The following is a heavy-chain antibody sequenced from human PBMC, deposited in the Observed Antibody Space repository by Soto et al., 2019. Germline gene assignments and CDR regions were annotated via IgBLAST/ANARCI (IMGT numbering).Heavy chain of an antibody. D-gene: IGHD3-10*01. CDR3: ARARDGSGTRWFDP. CDR2: IYYSGST. J-gene: IGHJ5*02. V-gene: IGHV4-31*03. CDR1: GGSISSGGYY. Sequence: SETLSLTCTVSGGSISSGGYYWSWIRQHPGKGLEWIGYIYYSGSTYYNPSLKSRVTISVDTSKNQFSLKLSSVTAADTAVYYCARARDGSGTRWFDPWGQGTLVTVSS.